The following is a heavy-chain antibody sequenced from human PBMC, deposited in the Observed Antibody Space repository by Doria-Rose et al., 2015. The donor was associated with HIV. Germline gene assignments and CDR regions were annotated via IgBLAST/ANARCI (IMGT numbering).Heavy chain of an antibody. D-gene: IGHD6-13*01. CDR1: GVSLSSPGMG. Sequence: QVTLKESGPVLVKPAETLTLTCTVSGVSLSSPGMGVSWIRQPPGKALEWLANIFSDDERSYKTSLKSRPTISRGTSKSQVVLTTTDMDPVDTATYYCARIKSSRWYHKYYFDFWGQGTLVIVSA. V-gene: IGHV2-26*01. CDR3: ARIKSSRWYHKYYFDF. J-gene: IGHJ4*02. CDR2: IFSDDER.